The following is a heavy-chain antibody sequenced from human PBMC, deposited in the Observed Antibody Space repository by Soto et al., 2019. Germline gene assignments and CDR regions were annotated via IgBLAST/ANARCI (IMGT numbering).Heavy chain of an antibody. V-gene: IGHV4-59*08. J-gene: IGHJ4*02. CDR1: GGSINGYY. CDR3: ARQYCSSTRCYQYFDY. D-gene: IGHD2-2*01. CDR2: FYSSGNT. Sequence: QVQLQESGPGLVKPSETLSLTCTVSGGSINGYYWSWIRQSPEKGLEWIGYFYSSGNTNYNPSLKSRVTISVDTSKNQFSLKLSSVTAADTAVYYCARQYCSSTRCYQYFDYWGQGTLVTVSS.